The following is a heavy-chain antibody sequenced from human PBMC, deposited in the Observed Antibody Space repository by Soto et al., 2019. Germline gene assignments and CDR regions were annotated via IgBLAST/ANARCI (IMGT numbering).Heavy chain of an antibody. CDR2: IIPIFGTA. J-gene: IGHJ3*02. D-gene: IGHD2-15*01. CDR3: ARVNHLGYCSGGSCPNDAFDI. CDR1: GGTFSSYA. Sequence: ASVKVSCKASGGTFSSYAISWVRQAPGQGLEWMGGIIPIFGTANYAQKFQGRVTITADESTSTAYMELSSLRSEDTAVYYCARVNHLGYCSGGSCPNDAFDIWGQGTMVTVSS. V-gene: IGHV1-69*13.